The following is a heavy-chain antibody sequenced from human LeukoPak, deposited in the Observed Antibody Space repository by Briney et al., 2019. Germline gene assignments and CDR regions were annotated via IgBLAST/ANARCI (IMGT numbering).Heavy chain of an antibody. CDR3: AREHSSSCPDS. CDR1: GFTFSSYW. D-gene: IGHD6-13*01. J-gene: IGHJ5*01. CDR2: ISSSGSTI. V-gene: IGHV3-48*04. Sequence: AGGSLRLSCAASGFTFSSYWMSWVRQAPGKGLEWVSYISSSGSTIYYADSVKGRFTISRDNAKNTLYLQMNSLRVEDTALYYCAREHSSSCPDSWGQGTLVTVSS.